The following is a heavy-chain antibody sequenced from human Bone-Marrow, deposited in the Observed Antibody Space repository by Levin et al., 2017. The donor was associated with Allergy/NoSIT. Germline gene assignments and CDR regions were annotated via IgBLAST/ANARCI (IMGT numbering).Heavy chain of an antibody. CDR3: ARVSLSSSVDY. J-gene: IGHJ4*02. Sequence: SSETLSLTCTVSGGSVSSGSYYWSWIRQPPGKGLEWIGYIYYSGSTNYNPSLKSRVTISVDTSKNQFSLQLSSVTAADTAVYYCARVSLSSSVDYWGQGTLVTVSS. V-gene: IGHV4-61*01. CDR2: IYYSGST. D-gene: IGHD6-6*01. CDR1: GGSVSSGSYY.